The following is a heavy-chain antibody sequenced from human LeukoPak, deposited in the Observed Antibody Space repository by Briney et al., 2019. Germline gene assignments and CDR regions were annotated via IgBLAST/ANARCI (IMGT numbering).Heavy chain of an antibody. CDR1: GLTFSNYG. CDR3: ARSGYYYGSGSYYHTDYYYYYMDV. CDR2: INWNGGST. D-gene: IGHD3-10*01. Sequence: GGSLRLSCAASGLTFSNYGMSWVRQAPGKGLEWVSGINWNGGSTGYADSVKGRFTISRDNAKNSLYLQMNSLRAEDTALYYCARSGYYYGSGSYYHTDYYYYYMDVWGKGTTVTVSS. J-gene: IGHJ6*03. V-gene: IGHV3-20*04.